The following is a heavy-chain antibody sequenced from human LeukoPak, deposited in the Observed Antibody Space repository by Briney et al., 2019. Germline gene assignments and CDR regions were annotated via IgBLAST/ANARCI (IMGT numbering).Heavy chain of an antibody. Sequence: GGSLRLSCAVSGITLSNYGMSWVRQAPGKGLEWVAGISGSGGRTNYADAVKGRFTIFRDNAKNSLFLQMNSLRVEDTAVYFCAERGVVIRVILVGFHKEAYYFDSWGQGALVTVSS. D-gene: IGHD3-22*01. J-gene: IGHJ4*02. CDR3: AERGVVIRVILVGFHKEAYYFDS. CDR2: ISGSGGRT. CDR1: GITLSNYG. V-gene: IGHV3-23*01.